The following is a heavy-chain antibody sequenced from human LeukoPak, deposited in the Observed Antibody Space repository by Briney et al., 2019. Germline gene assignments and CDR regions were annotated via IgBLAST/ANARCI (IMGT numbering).Heavy chain of an antibody. CDR1: GFTFSSYA. CDR3: AKDQAVAGTNFDY. J-gene: IGHJ4*02. Sequence: GGSLRLSCAASGFTFSSYAMSWVCQAPGKGLEWVSAISGSGGSTYYADSVKGRFTISRDNSKNTLYLQMNSLRAEDTAVYYCAKDQAVAGTNFDYWGQGTLVTVSS. CDR2: ISGSGGST. V-gene: IGHV3-23*01. D-gene: IGHD6-19*01.